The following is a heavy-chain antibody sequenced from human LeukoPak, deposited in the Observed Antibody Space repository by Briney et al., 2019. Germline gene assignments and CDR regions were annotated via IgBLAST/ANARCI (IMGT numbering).Heavy chain of an antibody. V-gene: IGHV3-7*01. CDR3: VCAAAGPHWPYFDY. Sequence: GGSLRLSCAASGFTFSRYWMSWVRQAPGKGLEWVANIKQDGSEKYYVDSVNGRFTVSRDNAKNPLYLQMTSLRHEDTAVYYCVCAAAGPHWPYFDYWGQGTLVTVSS. CDR1: GFTFSRYW. D-gene: IGHD6-13*01. J-gene: IGHJ4*02. CDR2: IKQDGSEK.